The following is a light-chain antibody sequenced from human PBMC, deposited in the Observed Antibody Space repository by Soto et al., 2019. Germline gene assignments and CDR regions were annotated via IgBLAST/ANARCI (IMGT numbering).Light chain of an antibody. CDR2: DAS. Sequence: DIQMTQSPSTLSASVGDRVTITCRASQSISSWLAWYQQKPGKAPKLLIYDASSLESGVPSRFSGSGSGTEFTLTISSLQPDDFAVYYCQQYGASPFTFGPGTRVEI. J-gene: IGKJ3*01. CDR3: QQYGASPFT. CDR1: QSISSW. V-gene: IGKV1-5*01.